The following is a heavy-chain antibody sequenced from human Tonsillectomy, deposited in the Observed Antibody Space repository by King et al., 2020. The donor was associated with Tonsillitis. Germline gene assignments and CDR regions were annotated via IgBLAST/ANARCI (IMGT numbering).Heavy chain of an antibody. V-gene: IGHV3-11*01. J-gene: IGHJ1*01. Sequence: VQLVESGGGLVKPGGSLRLYCAASGFTFSDYYMSWIRQAPGKGLEWVSYISGSGNAIHYPDSVKGRFTISRDNAKNSLYLQMNSLSAEDKAVYYCVRDIIRVGSTEYFHHWGQGTLVTVSS. D-gene: IGHD1-26*01. CDR1: GFTFSDYY. CDR2: ISGSGNAI. CDR3: VRDIIRVGSTEYFHH.